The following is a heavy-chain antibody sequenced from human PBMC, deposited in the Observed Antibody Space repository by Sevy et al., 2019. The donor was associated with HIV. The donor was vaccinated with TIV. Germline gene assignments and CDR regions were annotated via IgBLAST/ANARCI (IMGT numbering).Heavy chain of an antibody. J-gene: IGHJ3*02. CDR3: ARLEWELLSAFDI. Sequence: SETLSLTCTVSGGSISSSSYYWGRIPQPPGKGLEWIGSIYYSGSTYYNPSLKSRVTISVDTSKNQFSLKLSSVTAADTAVYYCARLEWELLSAFDIWGQGTMVTVSS. V-gene: IGHV4-39*01. D-gene: IGHD1-26*01. CDR1: GGSISSSSYY. CDR2: IYYSGST.